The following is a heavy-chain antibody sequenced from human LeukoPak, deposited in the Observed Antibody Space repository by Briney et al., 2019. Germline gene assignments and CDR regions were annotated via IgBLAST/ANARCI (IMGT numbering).Heavy chain of an antibody. CDR2: IYYSGST. CDR3: AREEREPLGPQY. CDR1: GGSISSYY. D-gene: IGHD1-1*01. Sequence: KPSETLSLTCTVSGGSISSYYWSWIRQPPGKGLEWIGYIYYSGSTNYNPSLKSRVTISVDTSKNQFSLKLSSVTAADTAVYYCAREEREPLGPQYWGQGTLVTVSS. J-gene: IGHJ4*02. V-gene: IGHV4-59*01.